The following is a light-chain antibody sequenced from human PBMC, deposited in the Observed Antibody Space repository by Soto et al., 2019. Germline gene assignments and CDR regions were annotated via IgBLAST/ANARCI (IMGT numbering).Light chain of an antibody. V-gene: IGKV3-15*01. CDR3: QQYSNWPIT. CDR2: GAS. CDR1: QSISNT. J-gene: IGKJ5*01. Sequence: EVVMTQSPATLSVSPGERATLSCRASQSISNTLVWYQQKPGQAPRLLISGASTRATGIPARFRGSGSGTDFTLTISSVQSEDFAVYYCQQYSNWPITFGQGTRLE.